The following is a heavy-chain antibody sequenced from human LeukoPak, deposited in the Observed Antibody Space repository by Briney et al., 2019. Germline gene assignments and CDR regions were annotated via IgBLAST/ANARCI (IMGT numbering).Heavy chain of an antibody. CDR2: INPNSGGT. J-gene: IGHJ4*02. D-gene: IGHD3-10*01. Sequence: ASVKVSCKASGYTFTSYYMHWVRQAPGQGLEWMGWINPNSGGTNYAQKFQGRVTMTRDTSISTAYMELSRLRSDDTAVYYCARAFYYGSGSHSIDYWGQGTLVTVSS. CDR3: ARAFYYGSGSHSIDY. CDR1: GYTFTSYY. V-gene: IGHV1-2*02.